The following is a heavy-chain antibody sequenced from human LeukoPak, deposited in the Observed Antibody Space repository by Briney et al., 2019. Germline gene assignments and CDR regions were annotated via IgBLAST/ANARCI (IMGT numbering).Heavy chain of an antibody. Sequence: PGGSLRLSCAASGFTFSSYSMNWVRQAPGKGLEWVSSISSSSSYIYYADSVKGRFTISRDNAKNSLYLQMNSLRAEDTAAYYCASVRYFDWLFDYWGQGTLVTVSS. D-gene: IGHD3-9*01. CDR1: GFTFSSYS. V-gene: IGHV3-21*01. CDR3: ASVRYFDWLFDY. J-gene: IGHJ4*02. CDR2: ISSSSSYI.